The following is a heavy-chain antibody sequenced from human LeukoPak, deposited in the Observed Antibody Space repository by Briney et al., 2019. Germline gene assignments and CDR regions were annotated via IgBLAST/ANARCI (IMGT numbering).Heavy chain of an antibody. Sequence: GGSLRLSCAASGFTFDSYAMSWVRQAPGKGLEWVSSISGSGGSTYYADSVKGRFTISRDNSENTLYLQMNSLRAEDTAVYYCAKGRGCSSRNCYEFDYWGQGTLVTVSS. CDR3: AKGRGCSSRNCYEFDY. J-gene: IGHJ4*02. V-gene: IGHV3-23*01. CDR1: GFTFDSYA. D-gene: IGHD2-2*01. CDR2: ISGSGGST.